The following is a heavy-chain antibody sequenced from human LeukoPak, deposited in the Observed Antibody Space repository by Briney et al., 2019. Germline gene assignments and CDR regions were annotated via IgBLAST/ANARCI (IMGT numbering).Heavy chain of an antibody. J-gene: IGHJ3*02. Sequence: PSETLSLTCTVSGGSISSYYWSWIRQPAGKGLEWIRRIYTSGSTNYNPSLKSRVTMSVDTSKNQFSLKLSSVTAADTAVYYCARGSGVPAAPNHDAFDIWGQGTMVTVSS. CDR1: GGSISSYY. V-gene: IGHV4-4*07. CDR3: ARGSGVPAAPNHDAFDI. D-gene: IGHD2-2*01. CDR2: IYTSGST.